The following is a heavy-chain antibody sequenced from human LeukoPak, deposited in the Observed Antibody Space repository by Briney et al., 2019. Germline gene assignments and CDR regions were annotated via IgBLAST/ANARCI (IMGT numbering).Heavy chain of an antibody. CDR1: EFTINDAW. Sequence: GGSLRLSCAASEFTINDAWMSWVRQAPGKGLEWVANIKQDGSEKYYVDSVKGRFTISRDNAKNSLYLQMNSLRAEDTAVYYCAARGSYYYFDYWGQGTLVTVSS. CDR3: AARGSYYYFDY. D-gene: IGHD1-26*01. J-gene: IGHJ4*02. V-gene: IGHV3-7*01. CDR2: IKQDGSEK.